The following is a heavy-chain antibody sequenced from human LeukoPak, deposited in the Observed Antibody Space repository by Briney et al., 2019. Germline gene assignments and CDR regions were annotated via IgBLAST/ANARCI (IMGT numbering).Heavy chain of an antibody. CDR1: GGSISSYS. V-gene: IGHV4-59*12. CDR2: MYYRGST. Sequence: SETLSLTCTVSGGSISSYSWNWIRQPPGRGLEWIGYMYYRGSTNFNPSLRSRVTMSLDTSKNQFSLKLSSVTAADTAVYYCARDPMRDFDYWGQGTLVTVSS. J-gene: IGHJ4*02. CDR3: ARDPMRDFDY.